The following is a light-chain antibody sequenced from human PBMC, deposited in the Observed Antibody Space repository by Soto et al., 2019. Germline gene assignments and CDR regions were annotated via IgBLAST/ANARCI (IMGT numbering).Light chain of an antibody. J-gene: IGLJ2*01. CDR3: SSYTSTSTRV. CDR1: TNDIGAFNY. Sequence: QSVLTQPASVSGSPGQSITISCTGTTNDIGAFNYVSWYQQHPGKAPKLILYEVTNRPSGVSNRFSGSKSGNTASLTISGLQAEAEADYYCSSYTSTSTRVFGGGTKLTVL. V-gene: IGLV2-14*01. CDR2: EVT.